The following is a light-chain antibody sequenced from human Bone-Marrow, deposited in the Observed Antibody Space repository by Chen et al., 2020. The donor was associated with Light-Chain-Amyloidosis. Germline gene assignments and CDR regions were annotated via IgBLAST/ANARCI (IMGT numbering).Light chain of an antibody. Sequence: NFMLTQPHSVSESPGKMVIISCLRSSGSIATNYVQWYQQRPGSSPTTVIYEDDQRPSGVPDRFSGSIDRSSNSASLTISGLKTEDEADYYCQSYQGSSQGVFGGGTKLTVL. CDR3: QSYQGSSQGV. J-gene: IGLJ3*02. CDR2: EDD. V-gene: IGLV6-57*01. CDR1: SGSIATNY.